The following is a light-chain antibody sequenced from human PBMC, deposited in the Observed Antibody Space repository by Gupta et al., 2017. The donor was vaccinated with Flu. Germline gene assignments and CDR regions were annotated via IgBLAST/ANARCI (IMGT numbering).Light chain of an antibody. Sequence: QSVLAQPPSASGTPGPRVTISCSGSSSNIGSNTVNWYQQVPEPATKLIIYGNNQRPSGVPDRFSGSKSGTSDSLAISGLQSEDEADYYCAAWDDRLNGNYVFGTGTKVTVL. CDR2: GNN. J-gene: IGLJ1*01. V-gene: IGLV1-44*01. CDR3: AAWDDRLNGNYV. CDR1: SSNIGSNT.